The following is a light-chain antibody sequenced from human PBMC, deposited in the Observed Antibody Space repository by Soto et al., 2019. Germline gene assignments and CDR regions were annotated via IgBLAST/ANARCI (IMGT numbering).Light chain of an antibody. CDR2: EVS. J-gene: IGLJ1*01. Sequence: QSALTQPASVSGSPGQSITISCNGTSSDVGGHDYVSWYQQHPGKAPKLTIFEVSNRPSGVSNRFSGSKSGNTASLTISGFQAEDEADYYCSSYTDSNSFYVFGSGTKVTVL. CDR3: SSYTDSNSFYV. CDR1: SSDVGGHDY. V-gene: IGLV2-14*01.